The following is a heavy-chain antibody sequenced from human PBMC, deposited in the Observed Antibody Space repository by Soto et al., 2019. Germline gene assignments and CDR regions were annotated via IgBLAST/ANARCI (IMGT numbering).Heavy chain of an antibody. D-gene: IGHD3-3*01. CDR3: ARSASYWYFDL. V-gene: IGHV3-48*02. J-gene: IGHJ2*01. Sequence: EVQLVESGGGLVQPGGSLRLSCVASGFSFSRYSMNWVRQAPGQGLQWVSYISSSSSAIYYADSLKGRVTISRDNAKNSLYLQMNSLRYEDTAVYYCARSASYWYFDLWGRGTLVTVSS. CDR1: GFSFSRYS. CDR2: ISSSSSAI.